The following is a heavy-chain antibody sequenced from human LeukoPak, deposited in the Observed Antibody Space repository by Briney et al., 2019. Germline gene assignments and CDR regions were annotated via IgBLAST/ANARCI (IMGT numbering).Heavy chain of an antibody. CDR3: ARDLRDYDPRGEYPPELDY. V-gene: IGHV4-39*02. CDR2: IYYSGST. CDR1: GSSISSSSYY. Sequence: PSETLSLTCTVSGSSISSSSYYCGWIRQPPGKGLEWIGSIYYSGSTYYNPSLKSRVTISVDTSKNQFSLKLSSVTAADTAVYYCARDLRDYDPRGEYPPELDYWGQGTLVTVSS. D-gene: IGHD3-16*01. J-gene: IGHJ4*02.